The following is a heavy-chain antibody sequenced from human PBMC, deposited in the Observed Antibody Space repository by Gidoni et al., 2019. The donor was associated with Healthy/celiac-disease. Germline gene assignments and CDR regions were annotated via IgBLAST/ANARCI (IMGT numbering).Heavy chain of an antibody. CDR1: GFTFSSYW. CDR3: AREYDFWRGCYFDY. J-gene: IGHJ4*02. V-gene: IGHV3-7*03. Sequence: EVQLVESGGGLVQPGGSLRLSCAASGFTFSSYWMSWVRQAPGKGLEWVANIKQDGSEKYYVDSVKGRFTISRDNAKNSLYLQMNSLRAEDTAVYYCAREYDFWRGCYFDYWGQGTLVTVSS. CDR2: IKQDGSEK. D-gene: IGHD3-3*01.